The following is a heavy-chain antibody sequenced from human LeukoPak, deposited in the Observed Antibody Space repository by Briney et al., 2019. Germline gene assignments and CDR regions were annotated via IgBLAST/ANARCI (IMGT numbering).Heavy chain of an antibody. CDR1: GYSFSNYR. D-gene: IGHD3-22*01. CDR3: ARRYYYDSSGSTFVY. CDR2: IYPGDSDT. V-gene: IGHV5-51*01. Sequence: GESLKISCKGSGYSFSNYRIGWVRQMPGKGLEWMGIIYPGDSDTRNSPSFQGQVTISADKSISTAYLQWSSLKASDTAMYYCARRYYYDSSGSTFVYWGQGTLVTVSS. J-gene: IGHJ4*02.